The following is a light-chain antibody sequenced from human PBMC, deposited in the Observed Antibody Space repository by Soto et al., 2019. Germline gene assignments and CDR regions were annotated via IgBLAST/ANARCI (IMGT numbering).Light chain of an antibody. CDR1: QSVSSY. CDR3: QQRSNWPWT. CDR2: QAS. Sequence: IVLTQSPATLSLSPGETATLACMASQSVSSYSAWYQQKPGLAPRHLSYQASNRATGIPARFSGSGSGTDFTVTIGSLEPEDFAVYYCQQRSNWPWTFGRGT. V-gene: IGKV3-11*01. J-gene: IGKJ1*01.